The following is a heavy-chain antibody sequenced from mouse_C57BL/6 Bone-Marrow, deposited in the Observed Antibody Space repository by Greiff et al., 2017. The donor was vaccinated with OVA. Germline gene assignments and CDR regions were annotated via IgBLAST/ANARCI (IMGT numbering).Heavy chain of an antibody. CDR2: IYPRDGSP. CDR3: VIWCAY. V-gene: IGHV1-85*01. Sequence: VQLQQSGPELVKPGASVKLSCKASGYTFTSYDINWVKQRPGQGLEWIGWIYPRDGSPKYNEKFKGKATLTVDTSSSTAYMGIHSLTSEDSAVYFCVIWCAYWGQGTLVTVSA. CDR1: GYTFTSYD. J-gene: IGHJ3*01.